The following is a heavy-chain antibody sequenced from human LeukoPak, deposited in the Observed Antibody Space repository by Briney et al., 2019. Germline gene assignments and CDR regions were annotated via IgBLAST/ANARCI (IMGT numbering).Heavy chain of an antibody. CDR1: GFTFSSYG. V-gene: IGHV3-30*02. Sequence: GGSLRLSCAASGFTFSSYGMHWVRQAPGKGPEWVAFIRYDGSNKYYADSVKGRFTISRDNSKNTLYLQMNSLRAEDTAVYYCAKTDGYNAYQYFDYWGQGTLVTVSS. CDR3: AKTDGYNAYQYFDY. CDR2: IRYDGSNK. J-gene: IGHJ4*02. D-gene: IGHD5-24*01.